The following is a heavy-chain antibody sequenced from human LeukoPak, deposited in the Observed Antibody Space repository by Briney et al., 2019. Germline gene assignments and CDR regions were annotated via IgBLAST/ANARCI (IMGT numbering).Heavy chain of an antibody. D-gene: IGHD3-22*01. Sequence: GGSLRLSCAASGFTFSSYSMNWVRQAPGKGLEWVSSISSSSYIYYADSVKGRFTISRDNAKNSLYLQMNSLRAEDTAVYYCAGDIVVVGFDYWGQGTLVTVSS. J-gene: IGHJ4*02. CDR2: ISSSSYI. CDR1: GFTFSSYS. V-gene: IGHV3-21*01. CDR3: AGDIVVVGFDY.